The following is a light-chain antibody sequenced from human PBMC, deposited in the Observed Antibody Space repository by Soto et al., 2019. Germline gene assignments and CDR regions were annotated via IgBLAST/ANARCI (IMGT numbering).Light chain of an antibody. Sequence: QSVLTQPPSASGSPGQSVTISCTGTSRDVGGYNYVSWYQQHPGKAPKLMIYEGSKRPSEVPDRFSGSKSGNTASLTVSGLKAEDEADCYRSSHADSNNFGVFRGGSKLTVL. V-gene: IGLV2-8*01. CDR3: SSHADSNNFGV. J-gene: IGLJ3*02. CDR2: EGS. CDR1: SRDVGGYNY.